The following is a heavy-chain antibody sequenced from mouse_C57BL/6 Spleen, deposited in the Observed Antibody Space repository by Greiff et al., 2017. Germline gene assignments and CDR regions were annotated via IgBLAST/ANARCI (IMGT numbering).Heavy chain of an antibody. CDR3: ASVYGSSWYFDV. CDR2: ISYDGSN. D-gene: IGHD1-1*01. CDR1: GYSITSGYY. Sequence: EVQLQESGPGLVKPSQSLSLTCSVTGYSITSGYYWNWIRQFPGNKLVWMGYISYDGSNNSNPSLKNRISITRDTSKNQFFLKLNSVTTEDTATYYCASVYGSSWYFDVWGTGTTVTVSS. V-gene: IGHV3-6*01. J-gene: IGHJ1*03.